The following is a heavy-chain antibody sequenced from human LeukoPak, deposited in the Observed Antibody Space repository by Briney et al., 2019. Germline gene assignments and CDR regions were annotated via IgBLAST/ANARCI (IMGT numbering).Heavy chain of an antibody. V-gene: IGHV3-30*18. CDR2: ISYDGSNK. J-gene: IGHJ5*02. CDR1: GFTFSSYG. Sequence: PGGSLRLSCAASGFTFSSYGMHWVRQAPGKGLEWVAVISYDGSNKYYADSVKGRFTISRDNSKNTLYLQMNSLRGEDTAVYYCAKVKAHSSSWYWFDPWGQGTLVTVSS. CDR3: AKVKAHSSSWYWFDP. D-gene: IGHD6-13*01.